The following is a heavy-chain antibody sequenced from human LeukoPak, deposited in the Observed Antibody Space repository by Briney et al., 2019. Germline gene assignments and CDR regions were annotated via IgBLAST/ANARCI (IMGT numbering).Heavy chain of an antibody. D-gene: IGHD3-10*01. Sequence: GASVKVSCKASGGTFSSYAISWVRQAPGQGLEWMGGIIPIFGTANYAQKFQGRVTITTDESKSTAYMELSSLRSEDTAVYYCARGSYYYGSGWAAFDIWGQGTMVTVSS. J-gene: IGHJ3*02. CDR2: IIPIFGTA. CDR1: GGTFSSYA. CDR3: ARGSYYYGSGWAAFDI. V-gene: IGHV1-69*05.